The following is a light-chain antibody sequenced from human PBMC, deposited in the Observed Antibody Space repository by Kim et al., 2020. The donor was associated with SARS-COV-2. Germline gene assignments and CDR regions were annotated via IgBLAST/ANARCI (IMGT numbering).Light chain of an antibody. V-gene: IGKV1-17*01. J-gene: IGKJ1*01. CDR1: QGIRDD. CDR2: TAS. CDR3: LQHNTYPPP. Sequence: DIQMTQSPSSLSASVGDRVTITCRASQGIRDDLSWYQQKPGTAPRRLIYTASRLQSGVPSRFSGSGSETEFTLTISSLQPEDFATYFCLQHNTYPPPLGQGTKVDIK.